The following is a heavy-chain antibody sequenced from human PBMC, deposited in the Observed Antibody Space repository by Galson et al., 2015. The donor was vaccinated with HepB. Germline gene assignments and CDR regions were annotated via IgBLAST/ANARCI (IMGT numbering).Heavy chain of an antibody. CDR3: ATHPCSSGSCWIDS. V-gene: IGHV1-46*01. Sequence: SVKVSCKASGYTLTNYHFHWVRQAPGQGPEWMGKIFAGGGSTRYAERFQGRVTLTRDSSTSTIYMEVSSLRSDDTALYYCATHPCSSGSCWIDSWGQGTLVTVS. J-gene: IGHJ4*02. CDR1: GYTLTNYH. CDR2: IFAGGGST. D-gene: IGHD3-22*01.